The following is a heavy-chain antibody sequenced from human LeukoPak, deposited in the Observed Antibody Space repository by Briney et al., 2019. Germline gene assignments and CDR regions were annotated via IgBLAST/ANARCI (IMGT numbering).Heavy chain of an antibody. D-gene: IGHD2-15*01. CDR1: GFTFSDYY. CDR2: ISSSGSTI. Sequence: GGSLRLSCAASGFTFSDYYMSWIRQAPGKGLEWVSYISSSGSTIYYADSVKGRFTISRDNAKNSLYLQMSSLRAEDTAVYYCARDPGYCSGGSCQYYYYYYMDVWGKGTTVTVSS. CDR3: ARDPGYCSGGSCQYYYYYYMDV. V-gene: IGHV3-11*04. J-gene: IGHJ6*03.